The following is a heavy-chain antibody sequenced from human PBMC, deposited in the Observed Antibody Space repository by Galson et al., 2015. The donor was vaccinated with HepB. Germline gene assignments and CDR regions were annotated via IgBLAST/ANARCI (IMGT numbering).Heavy chain of an antibody. CDR3: ARDYFQKLYSDFWSGSYYGLDV. CDR1: RFTFSNYW. J-gene: IGHJ6*02. CDR2: IKQDGSEY. D-gene: IGHD3-3*01. V-gene: IGHV3-7*03. Sequence: SLRLSCAASRFTFSNYWMRWVRQAPGKGLEWVANIKQDGSEYYYVDSVKGRFTIARDNAKDSLYLQMNILRAEDTAVYYCARDYFQKLYSDFWSGSYYGLDVWGQGTTVTVSS.